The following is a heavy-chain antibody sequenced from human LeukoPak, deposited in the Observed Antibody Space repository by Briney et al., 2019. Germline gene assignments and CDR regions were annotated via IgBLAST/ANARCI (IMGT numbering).Heavy chain of an antibody. CDR3: ARMIAAAVYNWFDP. CDR1: GYSISSGYY. D-gene: IGHD6-13*01. J-gene: IGHJ5*02. CDR2: IYHSGST. Sequence: SETLSLTCTVSGYSISSGYYWGWIRQPPGKGLEWIGSIYHSGSTYYNPSLKSRVTISVDTSKNQFSLKLSSVTAADTAVYYCARMIAAAVYNWFDPWGQGTLVTVSS. V-gene: IGHV4-38-2*02.